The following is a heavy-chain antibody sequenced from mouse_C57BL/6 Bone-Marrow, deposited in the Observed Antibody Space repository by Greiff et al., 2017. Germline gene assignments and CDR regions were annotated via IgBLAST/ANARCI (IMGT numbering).Heavy chain of an antibody. Sequence: VQLQQPGAELVKPGASVKLSCKASGYTFTSYWMQWVKQRPGQGLEWIGEIDPSDSYTNYNQKFKGKATLTVVTSSSTAYMQLSSLTSEDSAVYYCARGGYYGSYFDYWGQGTTLTVSS. D-gene: IGHD1-1*01. J-gene: IGHJ2*01. CDR3: ARGGYYGSYFDY. V-gene: IGHV1-50*01. CDR2: IDPSDSYT. CDR1: GYTFTSYW.